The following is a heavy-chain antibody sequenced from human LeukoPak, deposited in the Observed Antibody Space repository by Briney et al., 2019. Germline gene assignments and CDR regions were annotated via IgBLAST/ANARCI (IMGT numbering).Heavy chain of an antibody. CDR2: ISWNGVSI. D-gene: IGHD6-19*01. J-gene: IGHJ4*01. CDR3: AKRNSPHSSGWPDFDS. V-gene: IGHV3-9*01. CDR1: GFTFDDYA. Sequence: GRSLRLSCAASGFTFDDYAMHWVRQAPGKGLEWVSGISWNGVSIGYADSVKGRFTISRDNAKNFLYLQMNSLRGEDTALYYCAKRNSPHSSGWPDFDSWGHGALVTVSS.